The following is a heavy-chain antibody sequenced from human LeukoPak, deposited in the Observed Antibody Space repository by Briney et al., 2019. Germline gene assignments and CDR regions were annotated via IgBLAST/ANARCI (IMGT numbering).Heavy chain of an antibody. D-gene: IGHD6-19*01. CDR1: GGPISSYY. J-gene: IGHJ4*02. CDR3: ARGQWLYYFDY. V-gene: IGHV4-59*01. Sequence: SETLSLTCTVSGGPISSYYWSWIRRPPGKGLEWIGYIYYSGSTNYNPSLKSRVTISVDTSKNQFSLKLSSVTAADTAVYYCARGQWLYYFDYWGQGTLVTVSS. CDR2: IYYSGST.